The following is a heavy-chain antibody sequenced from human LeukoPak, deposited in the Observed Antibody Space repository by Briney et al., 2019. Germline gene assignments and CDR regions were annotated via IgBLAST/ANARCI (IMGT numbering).Heavy chain of an antibody. Sequence: GGSLRLSCAASGFTFSSYAMHWVRQAPGKGLEYVSDISSNGGSTYYANSVKGRFTISRDNSQSTLYLQMGSLRAEDMAVYYCARRYYYGTSGYSYAYYLDYWGQGTLVTVSS. CDR2: ISSNGGST. V-gene: IGHV3-64*01. CDR1: GFTFSSYA. J-gene: IGHJ4*02. CDR3: ARRYYYGTSGYSYAYYLDY. D-gene: IGHD3-22*01.